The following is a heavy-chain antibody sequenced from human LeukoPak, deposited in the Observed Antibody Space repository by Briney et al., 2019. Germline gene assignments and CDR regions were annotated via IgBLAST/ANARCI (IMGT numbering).Heavy chain of an antibody. CDR3: ARRQAYVQGGMDV. J-gene: IGHJ6*04. Sequence: SETLSLTCAVSGYSISSDYYWNWIRQVPGKGLEWIGSVYHSGYTYYNPSLKSRVTISGDTSKNQFSLKLSSVTAADTAVYYCARRQAYVQGGMDVWGKGTTVTVSS. V-gene: IGHV4-38-2*01. CDR2: VYHSGYT. D-gene: IGHD3-16*01. CDR1: GYSISSDYY.